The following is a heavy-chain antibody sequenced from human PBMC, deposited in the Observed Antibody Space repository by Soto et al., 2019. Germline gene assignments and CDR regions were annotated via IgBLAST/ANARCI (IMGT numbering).Heavy chain of an antibody. J-gene: IGHJ4*02. CDR2: ISAYNGNT. CDR3: ARYCSGGSCYSGAVDY. CDR1: GYTFTSYG. V-gene: IGHV1-18*04. Sequence: ASVKVSCKASGYTFTSYGISWVRQAPGQGLEWMGWISAYNGNTNYAQKLQGRVTMTTDTSTSTAYMELRSLRSDDTAVYYCARYCSGGSCYSGAVDYWGQGTLVPVSS. D-gene: IGHD2-15*01.